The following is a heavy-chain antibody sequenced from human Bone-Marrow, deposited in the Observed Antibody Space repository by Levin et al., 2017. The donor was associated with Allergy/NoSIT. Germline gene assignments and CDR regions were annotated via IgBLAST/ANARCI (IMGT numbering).Heavy chain of an antibody. V-gene: IGHV3-48*01. J-gene: IGHJ4*02. CDR2: ISSSSSIT. Sequence: GSLRLSCAAFSGYSMNWVRQAPGKGLEWVSYISSSSSITFYADSVKGRFTISRDNAKNSVYLQMNSLRAEDTAVYYCARGSTAEAPGSLDYWGQGTLVTVSS. D-gene: IGHD7-27*01. CDR1: SGYS. CDR3: ARGSTAEAPGSLDY.